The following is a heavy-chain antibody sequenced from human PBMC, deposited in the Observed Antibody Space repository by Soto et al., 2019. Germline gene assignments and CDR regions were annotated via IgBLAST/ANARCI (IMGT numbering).Heavy chain of an antibody. Sequence: EVQLVESGGGLVQPGGSLRLSCAASGFTVSSNYMNWVRQAPGKGLEWVSIIYSGGSTYYADYVKGSFIISRDNSKNTLYLQMNGLRADDTAVCYCARVALSRDIDYWGQGTLVTVSS. CDR2: IYSGGST. CDR1: GFTVSSNY. J-gene: IGHJ4*02. D-gene: IGHD2-15*01. CDR3: ARVALSRDIDY. V-gene: IGHV3-66*01.